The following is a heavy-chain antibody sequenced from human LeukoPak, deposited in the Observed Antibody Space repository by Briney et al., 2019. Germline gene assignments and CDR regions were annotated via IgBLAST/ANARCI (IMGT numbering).Heavy chain of an antibody. V-gene: IGHV3-7*01. J-gene: IGHJ4*02. Sequence: GGSLRLSCAAAGFTFSGHWMSWVRQAPGKGLEWVATIKGGGSEKFYVDSVKGRFTISRDHAENSLHAQMNSLRDENTAVYYCAKDVLEKWGQGTLVSVSS. CDR1: GFTFSGHW. CDR3: AKDVLEK. CDR2: IKGGGSEK.